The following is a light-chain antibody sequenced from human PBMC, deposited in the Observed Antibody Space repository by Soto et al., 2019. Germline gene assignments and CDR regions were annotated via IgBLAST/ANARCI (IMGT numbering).Light chain of an antibody. J-gene: IGLJ2*01. CDR2: DVS. V-gene: IGLV2-14*01. Sequence: QSVLTQPASVSGSPGQSITISCTGTSSDVGGYNYVSWYQPHPGKAPKLMIYDVSNRPSGVSNRVSGSKSGNPDSLTISGLQAEDEADYCCSSYTSSSTHVVFGGGTKLTVL. CDR3: SSYTSSSTHVV. CDR1: SSDVGGYNY.